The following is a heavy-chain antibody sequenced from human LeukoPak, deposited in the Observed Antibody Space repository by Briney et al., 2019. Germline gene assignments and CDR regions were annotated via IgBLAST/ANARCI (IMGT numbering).Heavy chain of an antibody. D-gene: IGHD2-21*02. CDR1: GGSISNYF. J-gene: IGHJ4*02. CDR2: IYPSGTT. Sequence: SETLSLTCTVSGGSISNYFWSWVRQPAGKGLEWIGRIYPSGTTNYNPSLKSRVTISVDTSKNQFSLKLTSVTAAHTAVYYCARGGYCGDDCFFYSWGQGTLVTVSS. CDR3: ARGGYCGDDCFFYS. V-gene: IGHV4-4*07.